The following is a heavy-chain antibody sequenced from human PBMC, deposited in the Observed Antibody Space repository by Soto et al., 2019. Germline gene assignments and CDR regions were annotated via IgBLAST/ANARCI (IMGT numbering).Heavy chain of an antibody. CDR3: ARDEGYKSDYGGSWFGP. V-gene: IGHV1-18*01. J-gene: IGHJ5*02. CDR1: GYTFTSYG. CDR2: ISAYNGNT. Sequence: QVQLVQSGAEVKKPGASVKVSCKASGYTFTSYGISWVRQAPGQGLEWMGWISAYNGNTNYAQKLQGRVTMTTDTATSTGYMELRSLRSDGTTVYYCARDEGYKSDYGGSWFGPWGQGTRVTVSS. D-gene: IGHD1-7*01.